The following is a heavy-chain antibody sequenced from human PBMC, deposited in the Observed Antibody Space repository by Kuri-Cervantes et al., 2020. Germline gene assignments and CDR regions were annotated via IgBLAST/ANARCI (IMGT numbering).Heavy chain of an antibody. CDR2: INPNSGNT. Sequence: ASVKVSCKASGYTFTGYYMHWVRQAPGQGLEWMGWINPNSGNTGYAQKFQGRVTMTRNTSISTAYMELSSLRSEDTAVYYCARGRYCGGDCYYYYYYGMDVWGQGTTVTDSS. CDR1: GYTFTGYY. D-gene: IGHD2-21*02. J-gene: IGHJ6*02. V-gene: IGHV1-8*02. CDR3: ARGRYCGGDCYYYYYYGMDV.